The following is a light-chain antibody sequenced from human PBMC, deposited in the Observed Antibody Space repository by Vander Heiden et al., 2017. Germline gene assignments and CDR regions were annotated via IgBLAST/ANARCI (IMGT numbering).Light chain of an antibody. CDR1: QGISSY. Sequence: DIQLTQSPSFLSASVGDRVTITCRASQGISSYLAWYQQKPGKAPKLLIYAASTLQSGVPSRFSGSGYGTEFTLTISSLQPEDFAPYYCQQLNSYLALTFGGGTKVEIK. CDR3: QQLNSYLALT. V-gene: IGKV1-9*01. CDR2: AAS. J-gene: IGKJ4*01.